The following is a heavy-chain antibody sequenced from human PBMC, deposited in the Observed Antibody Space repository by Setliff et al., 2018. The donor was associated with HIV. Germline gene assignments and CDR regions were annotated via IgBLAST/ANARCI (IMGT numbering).Heavy chain of an antibody. Sequence: PSETLSLTCTVSGGSISSYYWSWIRQPPGKGLEWIGYIYTSGSTNYNPSLKSRVTISVDTSKNQFSLKLSSVTAADTAVYYCARVTSSSWHPYYYYYYMDVWGKGTTVTVSS. V-gene: IGHV4-4*08. J-gene: IGHJ6*03. CDR3: ARVTSSSWHPYYYYYYMDV. CDR2: IYTSGST. CDR1: GGSISSYY. D-gene: IGHD6-13*01.